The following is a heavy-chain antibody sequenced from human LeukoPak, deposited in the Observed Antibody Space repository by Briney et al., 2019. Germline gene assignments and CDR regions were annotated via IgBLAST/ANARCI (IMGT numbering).Heavy chain of an antibody. CDR1: GGTFSSYA. CDR2: INPNSGGT. CDR3: ARGGRGYSGYDTFDY. D-gene: IGHD5-12*01. J-gene: IGHJ4*02. Sequence: GASVKVSCKASGGTFSSYAISWVRQAPGQGLEWMGWINPNSGGTNYAQKFQGRVTMTRDTSISTAYMELSRLRSDDTAVYYCARGGRGYSGYDTFDYWGQGTLVTVSS. V-gene: IGHV1-2*02.